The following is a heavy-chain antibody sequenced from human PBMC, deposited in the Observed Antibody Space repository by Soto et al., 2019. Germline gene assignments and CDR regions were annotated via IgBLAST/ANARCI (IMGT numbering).Heavy chain of an antibody. CDR1: GYAITTYG. CDR3: ARGRDGDY. Sequence: QVHLVQSGAEVKKPGASVKVSCKGSGYAITTYGITWVRQAPGQGLEWMGWISAHNGNTNYAQKIKGRVTVTRDKSTSTAYMELRSLRSDDTAVYYCARGRDGDYWGQGALVTVSS. D-gene: IGHD6-6*01. V-gene: IGHV1-18*01. J-gene: IGHJ4*02. CDR2: ISAHNGNT.